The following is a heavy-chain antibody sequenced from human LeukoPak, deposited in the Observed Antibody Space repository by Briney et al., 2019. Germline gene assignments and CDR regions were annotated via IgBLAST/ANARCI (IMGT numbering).Heavy chain of an antibody. V-gene: IGHV1-69*06. J-gene: IGHJ4*02. CDR2: IIPIFGTA. CDR3: ATASDTDGDSSSWRKFDY. CDR1: GGTFSSYA. D-gene: IGHD6-13*01. Sequence: GASVKVSCKASGGTFSSYAISWVRQAPGQGLEWMGGIIPIFGTANYAQKFQGRVTITADKSTSTTYMELSSLRSEDTAVYYCATASDTDGDSSSWRKFDYWGQGTLVTVSS.